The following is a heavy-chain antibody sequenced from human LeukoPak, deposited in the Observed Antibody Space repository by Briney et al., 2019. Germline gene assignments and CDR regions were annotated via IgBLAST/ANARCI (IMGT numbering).Heavy chain of an antibody. V-gene: IGHV1-46*01. CDR1: GYTFTSYY. CDR3: AGLGATGGADY. D-gene: IGHD1-26*01. J-gene: IGHJ4*02. CDR2: INPSGGST. Sequence: VASVKVSCKASGYTFTSYYMHWVRQAPGQGLAWMGIINPSGGSTSYAQKFQGRVTMTRDASTSTVYMELSSLRSEDTAVYYCAGLGATGGADYWGQGTLVTVSS.